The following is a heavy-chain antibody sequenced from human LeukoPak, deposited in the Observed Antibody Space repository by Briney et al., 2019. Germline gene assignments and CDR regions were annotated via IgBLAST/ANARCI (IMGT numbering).Heavy chain of an antibody. J-gene: IGHJ4*02. CDR3: ARDSGYSSSWYPPNFDY. V-gene: IGHV1-69*04. CDR1: GGTFISYA. CDR2: IIPILGIA. D-gene: IGHD6-13*01. Sequence: ASVTVSCKASGGTFISYAIRWVRQAPGQGLEWMGRIIPILGIANYAQKFQGRVTITADKSTSTAYMELSSLRSEDTAVYYCARDSGYSSSWYPPNFDYWGQGTLVTVSS.